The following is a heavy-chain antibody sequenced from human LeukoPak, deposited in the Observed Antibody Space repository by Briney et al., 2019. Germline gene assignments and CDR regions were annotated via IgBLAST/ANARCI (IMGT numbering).Heavy chain of an antibody. J-gene: IGHJ4*02. CDR1: GDSVSSNSAS. CDR3: ARGTGDSCKD. Sequence: SQTLSLTCAISGDSVSSNSASWNWIRPSPSRGLEWLGRTYYRSKWRNDYAVSVKSRITISPDTSKNQFSLQLNSVTPEDTAVYYCARGTGDSCKDWGLGTLVTVSS. V-gene: IGHV6-1*01. D-gene: IGHD3-22*01. CDR2: TYYRSKWRN.